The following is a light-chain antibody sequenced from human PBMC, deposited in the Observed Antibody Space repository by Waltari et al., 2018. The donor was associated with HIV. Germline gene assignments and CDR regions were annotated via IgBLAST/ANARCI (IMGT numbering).Light chain of an antibody. CDR1: NVGSTD. Sequence: SSVLTQPPSVSVAPGQTVSMTCEGNNVGSTDVHWYQQKPGQAPGLVVYDDSDRPSGIPERFSGSKSGNTATLSISRVEVGDGADYYCQVWDIISADVIFGGGTKLTVL. V-gene: IGLV3-21*02. J-gene: IGLJ2*01. CDR2: DDS. CDR3: QVWDIISADVI.